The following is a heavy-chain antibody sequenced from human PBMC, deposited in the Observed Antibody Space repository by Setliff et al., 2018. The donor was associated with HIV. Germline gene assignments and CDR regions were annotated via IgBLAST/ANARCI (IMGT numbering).Heavy chain of an antibody. V-gene: IGHV4-59*11. CDR2: IYYSGST. CDR1: GVSSSSHY. Sequence: SETLSLTCTVSGVSSSSHYWSWIRQPPGKGLEWIGLIYYSGSTNYSPSLKSRVTISVDSSKNQFSLKLTSVTAADAAIYYCARQFPPYHSGAHYSDLWSQGTLVTVSS. CDR3: ARQFPPYHSGAHYSDL. J-gene: IGHJ5*02. D-gene: IGHD6-19*01.